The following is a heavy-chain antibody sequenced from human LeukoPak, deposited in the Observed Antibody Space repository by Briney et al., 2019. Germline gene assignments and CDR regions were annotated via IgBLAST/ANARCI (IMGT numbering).Heavy chain of an antibody. V-gene: IGHV3-7*03. CDR3: ARLGIITAAGSNDY. CDR1: GFTFSDYW. J-gene: IGHJ4*02. CDR2: IKQDGSEK. D-gene: IGHD6-13*01. Sequence: PGGSLRLSCAASGFTFSDYWMTWVRQAPGKGLEWVANIKQDGSEKFYVDSVKGRFTISRDNAKNSVFLQINSLRAEDTAVYYCARLGIITAAGSNDYWGQGTLVTVSS.